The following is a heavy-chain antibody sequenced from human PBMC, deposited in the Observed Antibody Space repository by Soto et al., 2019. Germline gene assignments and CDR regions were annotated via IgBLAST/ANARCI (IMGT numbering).Heavy chain of an antibody. CDR3: AKVGYDTFGYYLRSFDC. J-gene: IGHJ4*02. CDR2: IIGSGNTI. V-gene: IGHV3-23*01. Sequence: XGSLTLSCTTSGFTFSTNAMGWVRQAPGMGLEFVSLIIGSGNTIYYADSVKGRFTISRDNSMNTVSLQMNSLRAEDTAVYYCAKVGYDTFGYYLRSFDCWGQGTLVTVSS. D-gene: IGHD2-2*03. CDR1: GFTFSTNA.